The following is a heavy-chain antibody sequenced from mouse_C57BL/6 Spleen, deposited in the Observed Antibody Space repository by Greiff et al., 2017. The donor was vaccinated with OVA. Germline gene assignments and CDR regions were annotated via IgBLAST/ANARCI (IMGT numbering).Heavy chain of an antibody. CDR3: ARDLTGPFAY. CDR1: GYSITSGYY. CDR2: ISYDGSN. V-gene: IGHV3-6*01. Sequence: VQLKESGPGLVKPSQSLSLTCSVTGYSITSGYYWNWIRQFPGNKLEWMGYISYDGSNNYNPSLKNRISITRDTSKNQFFLKLKSVTTEDTATYYCARDLTGPFAYWGQGTLVTVSA. J-gene: IGHJ3*01. D-gene: IGHD4-1*01.